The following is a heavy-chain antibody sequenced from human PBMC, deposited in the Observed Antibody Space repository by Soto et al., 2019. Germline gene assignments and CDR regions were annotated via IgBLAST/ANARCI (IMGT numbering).Heavy chain of an antibody. Sequence: ASVKVSCKASGYTFTSYYMHWVRQAPGQRLEWMGWINAGNGNTEYSQKFQGRVTITRDTSASTAYLELSSLRSEDTAVYYCARAGWSGYYDNWFDPWGQGTLVTVSS. CDR1: GYTFTSYY. V-gene: IGHV1-3*01. CDR3: ARAGWSGYYDNWFDP. CDR2: INAGNGNT. J-gene: IGHJ5*02. D-gene: IGHD3-3*01.